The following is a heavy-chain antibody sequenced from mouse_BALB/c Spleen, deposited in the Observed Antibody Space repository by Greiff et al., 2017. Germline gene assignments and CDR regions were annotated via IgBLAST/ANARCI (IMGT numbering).Heavy chain of an antibody. CDR1: GFTFSSYG. CDR2: INSNGGST. Sequence: EVMLVESGGGLVQPGGSLKLSCAASGFTFSSYGMSWVRQTPDKRLELVATINSNGGSTYYPDSVKGRFTISRDNAKNTLYLQMSSLKSEDTAMYYCARDGHYFDYWGQGTTLTVSS. V-gene: IGHV5-6-3*01. CDR3: ARDGHYFDY. J-gene: IGHJ2*01.